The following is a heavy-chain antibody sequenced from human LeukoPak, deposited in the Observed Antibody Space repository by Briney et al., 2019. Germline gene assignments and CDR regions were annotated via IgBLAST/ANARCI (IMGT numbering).Heavy chain of an antibody. CDR3: AREYWRTVFYWFDP. V-gene: IGHV4-4*07. CDR2: IYTSGST. J-gene: IGHJ5*02. CDR1: GGSISSYY. D-gene: IGHD3-9*01. Sequence: PSETLSLTCTVSGGSISSYYWSWIRQPAGKGLGWIGRIYTSGSTNYNPSLKSRVTMSVDTSKNQFSLKLSSVTAADTAVYYCAREYWRTVFYWFDPWGQGTLVTVSS.